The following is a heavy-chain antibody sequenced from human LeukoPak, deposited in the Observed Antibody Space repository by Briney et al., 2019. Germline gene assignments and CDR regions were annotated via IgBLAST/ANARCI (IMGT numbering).Heavy chain of an antibody. CDR2: VSPSGGST. J-gene: IGHJ4*02. CDR3: ARATGEQQPTPCDY. Sequence: GASVKVSCKAFGYTFTSNYMHWVRQAPGQGPEWMGVVSPSGGSTTYAQKFQGRVTLTRDMSTSTDYLELSSLRSEDTAVYYCARATGEQQPTPCDYWGQGTLVTVSS. D-gene: IGHD6-13*01. CDR1: GYTFTSNY. V-gene: IGHV1-46*01.